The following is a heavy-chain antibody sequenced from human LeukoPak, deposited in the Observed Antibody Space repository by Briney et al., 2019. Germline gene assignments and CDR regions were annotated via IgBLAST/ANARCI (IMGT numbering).Heavy chain of an antibody. CDR1: GYTFTSYY. V-gene: IGHV1-46*01. CDR3: ARSNFDDSSGYYYVPYYFDY. CDR2: INPSGGST. D-gene: IGHD3-22*01. J-gene: IGHJ4*02. Sequence: GASVKVSCKASGYTFTSYYMHWVRQAPGQGLEWMGIINPSGGSTSYAQKFQGRVTMTRDTSTSTVYMELSSLRSEDTAVYYCARSNFDDSSGYYYVPYYFDYWGQGTLVTVSS.